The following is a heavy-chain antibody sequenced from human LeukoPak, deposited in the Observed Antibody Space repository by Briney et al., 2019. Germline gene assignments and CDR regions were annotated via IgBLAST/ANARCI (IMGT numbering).Heavy chain of an antibody. J-gene: IGHJ4*02. V-gene: IGHV4-39*01. CDR3: ARPQGYQLLDFEY. D-gene: IGHD2-2*01. CDR2: IYYSGST. Sequence: ASETLSLTCTVSGGSIRSSSYYWGWIRQPPGKGLEWIGSIYYSGSTYYNPSLKSRVTISVDTSKNQFSLKLSSVTAADTAMYYCARPQGYQLLDFEYWGQGTLVTVSS. CDR1: GGSIRSSSYY.